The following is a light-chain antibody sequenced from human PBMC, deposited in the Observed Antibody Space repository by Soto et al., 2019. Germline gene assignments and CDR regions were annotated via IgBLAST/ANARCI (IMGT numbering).Light chain of an antibody. CDR3: AAWDDSLSGPV. Sequence: QAVVTQPPSVSGTPGQRVTISCSGSSSNIGRSHVYWYQQLPGRAPKVLIYGNDQRPSGVPDRCSGSKSGTSASLAISGLRSEDEAEYHCAAWDDSLSGPVFGGGTQLTVL. CDR2: GND. J-gene: IGLJ3*02. CDR1: SSNIGRSH. V-gene: IGLV1-47*02.